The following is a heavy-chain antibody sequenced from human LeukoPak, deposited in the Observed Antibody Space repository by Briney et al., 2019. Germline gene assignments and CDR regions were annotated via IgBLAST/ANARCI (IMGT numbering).Heavy chain of an antibody. J-gene: IGHJ4*02. Sequence: GGSLRLSCTASGFTFSSYSMNWVRQAPGKGLEWVSSISSSSSYIYYADSVKGRFTISRDNAKNSLYLQMNSLRAEDTAVYYCALAYIAARPFDYWGQGTLVTVSS. V-gene: IGHV3-21*01. CDR3: ALAYIAARPFDY. CDR1: GFTFSSYS. CDR2: ISSSSSYI. D-gene: IGHD6-6*01.